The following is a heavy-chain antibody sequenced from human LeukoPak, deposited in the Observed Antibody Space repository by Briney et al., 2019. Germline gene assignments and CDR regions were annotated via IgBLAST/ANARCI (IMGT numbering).Heavy chain of an antibody. J-gene: IGHJ4*02. CDR1: GFTFSSYA. CDR3: ANSADYGDYFDY. CDR2: ISGSGGST. V-gene: IGHV3-23*01. Sequence: GGSLRLSCAASGFTFSSYAMSWVRQAPGKGLKWVSAISGSGGSTYYADSVKGRFTISRDNSKNTLYLQMNSLRAEDTAVYYCANSADYGDYFDYWGQGTLVTVSS. D-gene: IGHD4-17*01.